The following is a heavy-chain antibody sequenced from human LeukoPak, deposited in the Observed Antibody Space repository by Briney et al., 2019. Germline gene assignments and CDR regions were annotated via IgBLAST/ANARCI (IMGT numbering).Heavy chain of an antibody. CDR3: ARAHLIAAAGYNWFDP. D-gene: IGHD6-13*01. J-gene: IGHJ5*02. Sequence: APVKPSCKASGYTFTAFYMHWVRQAPGQGLEWMGWINPNSGATNYAQKLQGRVTLTRDTSISTAYIELSRLRSDDTAVYYCARAHLIAAAGYNWFDPWGQGTLVTVSS. CDR2: INPNSGAT. CDR1: GYTFTAFY. V-gene: IGHV1-2*02.